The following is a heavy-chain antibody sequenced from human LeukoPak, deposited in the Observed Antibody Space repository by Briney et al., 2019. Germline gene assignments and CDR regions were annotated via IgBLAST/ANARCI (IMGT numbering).Heavy chain of an antibody. CDR1: GDSISSYY. CDR3: ARAAYSGSYHSDY. Sequence: SETLSLTCTVSGDSISSYYWSWIRQPPGKGLEWIGYIYNSGSTNYNPSPKSRVTISVDTSKNQFSLKLSSVTAADTAVYYCARAAYSGSYHSDYWGQGTLVTVSS. CDR2: IYNSGST. D-gene: IGHD1-26*01. V-gene: IGHV4-59*01. J-gene: IGHJ4*02.